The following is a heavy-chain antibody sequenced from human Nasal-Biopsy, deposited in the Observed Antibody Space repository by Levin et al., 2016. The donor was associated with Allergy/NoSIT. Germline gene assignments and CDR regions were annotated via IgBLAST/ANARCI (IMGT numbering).Heavy chain of an antibody. CDR3: ARDLTNGWSYDY. CDR1: GFTLRSHG. V-gene: IGHV3-30*02. CDR2: IHYDGNSD. Sequence: GESLKISCAASGFTLRSHGIHWVRQAPGKGLEWLTFIHYDGNSDHYADSVKGRFIISRDISKNTVYLQMDSLRVEDTAVYYCARDLTNGWSYDYWGQGTLVTVSS. D-gene: IGHD2-8*01. J-gene: IGHJ4*02.